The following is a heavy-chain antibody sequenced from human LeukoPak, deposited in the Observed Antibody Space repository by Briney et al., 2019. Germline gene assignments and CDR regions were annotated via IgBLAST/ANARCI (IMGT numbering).Heavy chain of an antibody. D-gene: IGHD5-12*01. J-gene: IGHJ6*02. CDR1: GFTFSSYA. Sequence: GGSLRLSCAASGFTFSSYAMSWVRQAPGKGLEWVSAISGSGGSTYYADSVKGRFPISRDNSKNTLYLQMNSLRAEDTAVYYCAKDLRVATIDYYYYYYGMDVWGQGTTVTVSS. V-gene: IGHV3-23*01. CDR3: AKDLRVATIDYYYYYYGMDV. CDR2: ISGSGGST.